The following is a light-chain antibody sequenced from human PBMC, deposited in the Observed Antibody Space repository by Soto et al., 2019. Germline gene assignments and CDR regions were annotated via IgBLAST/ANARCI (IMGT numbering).Light chain of an antibody. CDR3: HQYDRSAIFT. J-gene: IGKJ3*01. V-gene: IGKV3-20*01. CDR1: KSVSSNY. CDR2: GAS. Sequence: ELVLTQSTGTLSLSPGERATLSCRASKSVSSNYLAWYQQRPGQAPRLFIYGASTRDAGVPDRFSGSGAGTEFTLTLNRQEPEDFAVFYCHQYDRSAIFTFGPGTTVDIK.